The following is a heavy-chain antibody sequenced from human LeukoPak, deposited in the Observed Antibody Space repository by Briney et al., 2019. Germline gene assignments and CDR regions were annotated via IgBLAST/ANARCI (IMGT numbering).Heavy chain of an antibody. CDR2: IIPIFGTA. CDR1: GGTFSSYA. CDR3: ARDRYGVTTNLLLPRFGWFDP. D-gene: IGHD4-17*01. Sequence: GASVKVSCKASGGTFSSYAISWVRQAPGQGLEWMGGIIPIFGTANYAQKFQGRVTITADESTSTAYMELSSLRSEDTAVYYCARDRYGVTTNLLLPRFGWFDPWGQGTLVTVSS. V-gene: IGHV1-69*13. J-gene: IGHJ5*02.